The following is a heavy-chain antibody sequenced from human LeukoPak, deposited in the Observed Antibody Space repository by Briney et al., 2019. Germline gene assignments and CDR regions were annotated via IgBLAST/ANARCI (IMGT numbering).Heavy chain of an antibody. D-gene: IGHD6-13*01. Sequence: ASVKVSCKASGYTFTSYYMHWVRQAPGQGLEWMGIINPSGGSTSYAQKFQGRVTMTRDTSTRTVYMELSSLRSEDTAVYYCASRIAAAGALLEYWGQGTLVTVSS. CDR2: INPSGGST. J-gene: IGHJ4*02. CDR1: GYTFTSYY. CDR3: ASRIAAAGALLEY. V-gene: IGHV1-46*01.